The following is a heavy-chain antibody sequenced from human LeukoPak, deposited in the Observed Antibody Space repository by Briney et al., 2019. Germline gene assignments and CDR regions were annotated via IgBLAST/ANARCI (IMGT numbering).Heavy chain of an antibody. CDR2: ISSSSSYI. V-gene: IGHV3-21*01. Sequence: KAGGSLRLSCAASGFTFSSYSMNWVRQAPGERLEWVSSISSSSSYIYYADSVKGRFTISRDDAKNSLFLQMNSLRAEDTAVYYCARDGSGSYPVDYWGQGTLVTVSS. CDR1: GFTFSSYS. D-gene: IGHD3-10*01. CDR3: ARDGSGSYPVDY. J-gene: IGHJ4*02.